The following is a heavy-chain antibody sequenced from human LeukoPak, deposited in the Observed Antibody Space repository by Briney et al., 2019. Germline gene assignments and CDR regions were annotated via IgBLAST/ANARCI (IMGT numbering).Heavy chain of an antibody. Sequence: GRSLRLSCAASGLTFSSYAMHWVRQAPGKGLEWVAVISYDGSNKYYADSVKGRFTISRDNSKNTLYLQMNSLRAEDTAVYYCAREGYYDSSGYYSGENSLPDYWGQATLVTVSS. V-gene: IGHV3-30-3*01. CDR1: GLTFSSYA. D-gene: IGHD3-22*01. J-gene: IGHJ4*02. CDR3: AREGYYDSSGYYSGENSLPDY. CDR2: ISYDGSNK.